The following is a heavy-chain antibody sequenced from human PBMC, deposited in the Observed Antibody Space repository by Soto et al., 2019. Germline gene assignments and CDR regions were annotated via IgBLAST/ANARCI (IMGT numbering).Heavy chain of an antibody. J-gene: IGHJ6*04. CDR2: IIPTFGTT. Sequence: SVKVSCKASGGTFSTYAVSWVRQAPGEGLEWMGGIIPTFGTTNYAQKFQGRVTITADKSTNTVYIELGRLRSDDSAVYYCTRGGYRSYRISQIYYGLDVWGKGTTVTVSS. CDR3: TRGGYRSYRISQIYYGLDV. D-gene: IGHD1-26*01. CDR1: GGTFSTYA. V-gene: IGHV1-69*06.